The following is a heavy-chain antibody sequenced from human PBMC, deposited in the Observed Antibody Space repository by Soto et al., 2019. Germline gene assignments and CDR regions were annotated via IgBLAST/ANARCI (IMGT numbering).Heavy chain of an antibody. D-gene: IGHD4-17*01. Sequence: QVQLQESGPGLVKPSETLSLTCTVSGGSISSYYWSWIRQPPGKGLEWIGYIYYSGSTNYNPSLKSRVPISVDTAKNQFSLKLSSVTAADTAVYYCARVGDGDYVVDPWGQGTLVTVSS. V-gene: IGHV4-59*01. CDR2: IYYSGST. CDR1: GGSISSYY. J-gene: IGHJ5*02. CDR3: ARVGDGDYVVDP.